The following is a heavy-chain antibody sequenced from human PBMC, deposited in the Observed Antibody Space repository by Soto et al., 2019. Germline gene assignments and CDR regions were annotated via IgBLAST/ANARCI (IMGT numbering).Heavy chain of an antibody. CDR3: ARFPVVVVPSSLDAFDI. CDR2: ISAYNGNT. D-gene: IGHD3-22*01. J-gene: IGHJ3*02. CDR1: GYTFTSYG. Sequence: QVQLVQSGAEVKKPGASVKVSCKASGYTFTSYGISWVRQAPGQGLEWMGWISAYNGNTNYAQKLQGRVTMTTDTSTSTAYMELRSLRSDDTAAYYCARFPVVVVPSSLDAFDIWGQGTMVTVSS. V-gene: IGHV1-18*01.